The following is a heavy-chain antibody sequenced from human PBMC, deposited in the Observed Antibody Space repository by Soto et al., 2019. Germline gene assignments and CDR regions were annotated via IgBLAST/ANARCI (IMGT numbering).Heavy chain of an antibody. Sequence: SVKVSCKASGGTFSSYAISWVRQAPGQGLEWMGGIIPIFGTANYAQKFQGRLTITAYESTSTAYMELSSLRCEDTSVYYCARGPDTSSSPNWLFDPSGQRTLVTVSP. CDR2: IIPIFGTA. V-gene: IGHV1-69*13. J-gene: IGHJ5*02. D-gene: IGHD6-6*01. CDR3: ARGPDTSSSPNWLFDP. CDR1: GGTFSSYA.